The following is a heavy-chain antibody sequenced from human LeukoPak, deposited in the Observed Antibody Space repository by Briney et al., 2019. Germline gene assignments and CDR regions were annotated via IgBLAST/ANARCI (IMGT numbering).Heavy chain of an antibody. CDR1: GYSISSGYY. CDR3: ARIPFPLLRFLEWSGDY. CDR2: IYHSGST. D-gene: IGHD3-3*01. Sequence: SETLSLTCTVSGYSISSGYYWGWIRQPPGKGLEWIGGIYHSGSTYYNPSLKSRVTISVDTSKNQFSLKLSSVTAADTAVYYCARIPFPLLRFLEWSGDYWGQGTLVTVSS. V-gene: IGHV4-38-2*02. J-gene: IGHJ4*02.